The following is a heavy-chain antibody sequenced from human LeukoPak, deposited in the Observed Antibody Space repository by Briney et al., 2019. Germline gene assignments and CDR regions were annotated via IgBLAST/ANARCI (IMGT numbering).Heavy chain of an antibody. D-gene: IGHD6-13*01. J-gene: IGHJ4*02. CDR3: ARSIAAAGDY. Sequence: GSLRLSCAASGFTFSSYWMSWVRQPPGKGLEWIGEINHSGSTNYNPSLKSRVTISVDTSKNQFSLKLSSVTAADTAVYYCARSIAAAGDYWGQGTLVTVSS. CDR2: INHSGST. CDR1: GFTFSSYW. V-gene: IGHV4-34*01.